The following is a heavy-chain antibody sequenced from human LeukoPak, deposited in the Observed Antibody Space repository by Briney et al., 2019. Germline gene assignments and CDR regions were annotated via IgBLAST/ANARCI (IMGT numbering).Heavy chain of an antibody. CDR2: IGADGDI. CDR1: GFPFSSHD. V-gene: IGHV3-13*01. CDR3: ARARNGGSFDP. Sequence: PGGSLRLSCAASGFPFSSHDMHWVRQAPGKPLEWVSVIGADGDIYYSVSVKGRFTISRENAKNSLYLQMNSLRAGDTAVYYCARARNGGSFDPWGQGTLVTVSS. J-gene: IGHJ5*02. D-gene: IGHD3-16*01.